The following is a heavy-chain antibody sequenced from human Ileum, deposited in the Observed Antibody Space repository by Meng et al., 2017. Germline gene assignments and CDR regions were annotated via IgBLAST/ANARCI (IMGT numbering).Heavy chain of an antibody. D-gene: IGHD2/OR15-2a*01. V-gene: IGHV4-30-2*01. CDR3: ASSTSGPELNY. CDR2: IYQVGST. Sequence: HLQLQEYGSGLVTSSQTLSVTCTVSGGSISSSAYSWTWIRQPPGKGLEWIGYIYQVGSTNYNPSLKSRVTIFVDTSKNQFSLKLTSVTAADTAVYYCASSTSGPELNYWGQGTLVTVSS. J-gene: IGHJ4*02. CDR1: GGSISSSAYS.